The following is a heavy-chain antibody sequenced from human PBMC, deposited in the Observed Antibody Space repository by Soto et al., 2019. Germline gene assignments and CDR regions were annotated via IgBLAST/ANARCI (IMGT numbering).Heavy chain of an antibody. CDR3: ARDTYSSSWSRAGWWYFDL. J-gene: IGHJ2*01. Sequence: QVQLVESGGGVVQPGRSPRLSCAASGFTFSSYAMHWVRQAPGKGLEWVAVVSYDGSNKYYADSVKGRFTISRDNSKNTLYLQMNSLRAEDTAVYYCARDTYSSSWSRAGWWYFDLWGRGTLVTVSS. CDR2: VSYDGSNK. D-gene: IGHD6-13*01. V-gene: IGHV3-30-3*01. CDR1: GFTFSSYA.